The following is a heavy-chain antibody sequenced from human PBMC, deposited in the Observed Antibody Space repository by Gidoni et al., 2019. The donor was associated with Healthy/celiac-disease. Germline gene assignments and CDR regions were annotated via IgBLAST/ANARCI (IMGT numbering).Heavy chain of an antibody. Sequence: QVQLVESGGGLVKPGGSLRLPCAASGFTFSYYYMSWIRQAPGKGLEWVSYISSSSSYTNYADSVKGRFTISRDNAKNSLYLQMNSLRAEDTAVYYCARDRSMATIRMFDYWGQGTLVTVSS. CDR3: ARDRSMATIRMFDY. J-gene: IGHJ4*02. CDR1: GFTFSYYY. D-gene: IGHD5-12*01. CDR2: ISSSSSYT. V-gene: IGHV3-11*06.